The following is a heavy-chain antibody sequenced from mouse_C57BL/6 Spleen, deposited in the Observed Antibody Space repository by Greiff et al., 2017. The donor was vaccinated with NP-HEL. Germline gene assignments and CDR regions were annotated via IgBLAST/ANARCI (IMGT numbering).Heavy chain of an antibody. CDR1: GYTFTSYG. D-gene: IGHD1-1*01. CDR2: IYPRSGNT. CDR3: ARRYYGSSYRYFDV. Sequence: QVHVKQSGAELARPGASVKLSCKASGYTFTSYGISWVKQRTGQGLEWIGEIYPRSGNTYYNEKFKGKATLTADKSSSTAYMELRSLTSEDSAVYFCARRYYGSSYRYFDVWGTGTTVTVSS. J-gene: IGHJ1*03. V-gene: IGHV1-81*01.